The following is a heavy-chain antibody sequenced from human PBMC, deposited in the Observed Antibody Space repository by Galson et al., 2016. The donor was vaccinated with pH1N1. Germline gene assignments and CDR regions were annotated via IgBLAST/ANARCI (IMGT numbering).Heavy chain of an antibody. CDR3: ARQSDYGDYRGDAFDI. Sequence: QSGAEVKKPGESLKISCKGSGYRFPSSWIGWVRQMPGKGLEWMGIIYLGGSLIRYRPSFQGQVTISADKSVNIVYLEWVSLKASDTAMYYCARQSDYGDYRGDAFDIWGQ. J-gene: IGHJ3*02. D-gene: IGHD4-17*01. CDR1: GYRFPSSW. CDR2: IYLGGSLI. V-gene: IGHV5-51*01.